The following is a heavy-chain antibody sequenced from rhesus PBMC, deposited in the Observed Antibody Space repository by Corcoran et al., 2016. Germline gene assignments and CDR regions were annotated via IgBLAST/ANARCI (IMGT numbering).Heavy chain of an antibody. CDR3: ARRSGWSEWYFDI. V-gene: IGHV4-169*01. Sequence: QLQLQESGPGLVKPSETLSVTCAVSGGSISSSYWSWIRPAPGKGLEWIGYIYGRGSSSNYNHSLKSRVTLSVDTSKNQFSLKLSSVTAADTAVYYCARRSGWSEWYFDIWGPGTPITISS. J-gene: IGHJ2*01. CDR1: GGSISSSY. D-gene: IGHD6S26*01. CDR2: IYGRGSSS.